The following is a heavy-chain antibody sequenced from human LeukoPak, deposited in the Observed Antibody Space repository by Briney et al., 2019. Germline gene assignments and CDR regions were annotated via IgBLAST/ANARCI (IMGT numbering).Heavy chain of an antibody. J-gene: IGHJ4*02. V-gene: IGHV1-69*13. CDR3: AGGADVGLYTFDY. Sequence: SVKVSCKASGGTFSSYAISWVRQAPGQGLEWMGGIIPIFGTANYAQKFQGRVTITADESTSTAYMELSSLRSGDTAVYYCAGGADVGLYTFDYWGQGTLVTVSS. CDR2: IIPIFGTA. D-gene: IGHD2-2*02. CDR1: GGTFSSYA.